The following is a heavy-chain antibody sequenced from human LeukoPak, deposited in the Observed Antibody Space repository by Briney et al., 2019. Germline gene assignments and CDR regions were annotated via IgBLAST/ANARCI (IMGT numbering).Heavy chain of an antibody. Sequence: GGSLRLSCAASGFTFDDYAMHWLRQAPGKGLEWVSGISWNSGAIGYADSVKGRFTVSRDNAKNSLYLQMNSLRAEDTALYYCAKDRFQPSGSKESTVVTLPDYWGQGTLVTVSS. CDR3: AKDRFQPSGSKESTVVTLPDY. D-gene: IGHD4-23*01. J-gene: IGHJ4*02. CDR2: ISWNSGAI. CDR1: GFTFDDYA. V-gene: IGHV3-9*01.